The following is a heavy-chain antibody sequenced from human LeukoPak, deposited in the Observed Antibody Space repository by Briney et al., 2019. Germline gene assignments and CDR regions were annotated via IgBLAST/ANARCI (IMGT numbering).Heavy chain of an antibody. D-gene: IGHD6-6*01. CDR1: GFSLSSYG. CDR2: ISSSSSTI. CDR3: ARGGAARPDY. J-gene: IGHJ4*02. Sequence: TGGSLRLSGVASGFSLSSYGMNWVRKAPGKGLEWVSYISSSSSTINYAGSVKGRFTISRDNAKNSLYLQMNSLRAEDTALYYCARGGAARPDYWGQGTLVTVSS. V-gene: IGHV3-48*01.